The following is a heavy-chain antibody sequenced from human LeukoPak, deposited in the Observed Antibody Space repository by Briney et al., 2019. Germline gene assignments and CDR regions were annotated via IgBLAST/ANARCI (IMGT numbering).Heavy chain of an antibody. CDR1: GGSISSGDYY. J-gene: IGHJ4*02. CDR3: ARAVLEWCAFDY. CDR2: IYYSGST. Sequence: ASQTLSLTCTVSGGSISSGDYYWSWIRQPPGKGLEWIGYIYYSGSTYYNPSLKSRVTISVDTSKNQFSLKLNSVTAADTAVYYCARAVLEWCAFDYWGQGTLVTVSS. D-gene: IGHD3-3*01. V-gene: IGHV4-30-4*08.